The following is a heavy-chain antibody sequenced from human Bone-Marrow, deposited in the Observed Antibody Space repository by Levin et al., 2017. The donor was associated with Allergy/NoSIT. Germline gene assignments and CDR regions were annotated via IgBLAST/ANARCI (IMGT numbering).Heavy chain of an antibody. J-gene: IGHJ6*03. CDR1: GFTFSNAW. Sequence: RGESLKISCAASGFTFSNAWMSWVRQAPGKGLEWVGRIKSKTDGGTTDYAAPVKGRFTISRDDSKNTLYLQMNSLKTEDTAVYYCTAPWRIGSGSYYNPLGYYYYYMDVWGKGTTVTVSS. CDR2: IKSKTDGGTT. V-gene: IGHV3-15*01. D-gene: IGHD3-10*01. CDR3: TAPWRIGSGSYYNPLGYYYYYMDV.